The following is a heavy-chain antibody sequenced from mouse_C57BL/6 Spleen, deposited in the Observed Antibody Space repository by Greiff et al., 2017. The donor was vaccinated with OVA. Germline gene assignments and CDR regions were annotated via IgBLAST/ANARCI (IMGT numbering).Heavy chain of an antibody. CDR2: IYPGSGST. J-gene: IGHJ2*01. CDR1: GYTFTSYW. D-gene: IGHD2-4*01. CDR3: ARTGYDYDKVDY. Sequence: VQLQQPGAELVKPGASVKMSCKASGYTFTSYWITWVKQRPGQGLEWIGDIYPGSGSTNYNEKFKSKATLTVDTSSSTAYMQLSILTSEDSAVYYCARTGYDYDKVDYWGQGTTLTVSS. V-gene: IGHV1-55*01.